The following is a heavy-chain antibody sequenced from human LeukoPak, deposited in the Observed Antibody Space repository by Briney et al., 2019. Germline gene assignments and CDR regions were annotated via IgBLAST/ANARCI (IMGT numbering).Heavy chain of an antibody. CDR1: GASISSGSNY. J-gene: IGHJ4*02. D-gene: IGHD3-22*01. Sequence: SETLSLTCSVSGASISSGSNYWGWIRQPPGKTLEWIGSIYSSGSTYYNPSLKSRVIIIIDTPKNHFSLTLSSVTAADTAVYYCARQGSYYYDDSGYSPPRPPDYWGQGALVTVSS. CDR2: IYSSGST. V-gene: IGHV4-39*07. CDR3: ARQGSYYYDDSGYSPPRPPDY.